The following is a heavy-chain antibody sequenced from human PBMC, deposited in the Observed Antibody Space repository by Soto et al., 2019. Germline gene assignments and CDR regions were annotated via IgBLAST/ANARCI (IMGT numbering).Heavy chain of an antibody. CDR2: INPNSGGT. CDR1: GYTFTCYY. CDR3: ARGTLLTRITGTTGGIGY. Sequence: ASVKVSCKASGYTFTCYYMHWVRQAPGQGLEWMGWINPNSGGTNYAQKFQGRVTMTRDTSISTAYMELSRLRSDDTAVYYCARGTLLTRITGTTGGIGYWGQGTLVTVSS. V-gene: IGHV1-2*02. J-gene: IGHJ4*02. D-gene: IGHD1-20*01.